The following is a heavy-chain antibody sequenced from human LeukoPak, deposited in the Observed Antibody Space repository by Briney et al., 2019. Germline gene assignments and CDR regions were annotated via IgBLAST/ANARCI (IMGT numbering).Heavy chain of an antibody. V-gene: IGHV3-72*01. Sequence: PGGSLRLSCAASGFTFSDHYMDWVRQAPGKGLEWVGRSRNKANSHTTEYAASVKGRFTISRDDSKNSLDLQMNSLRTEDTALYYCTKGRGDGPEFDYWGQGTLVTVSS. CDR3: TKGRGDGPEFDY. CDR2: SRNKANSHTT. CDR1: GFTFSDHY. D-gene: IGHD5-24*01. J-gene: IGHJ4*02.